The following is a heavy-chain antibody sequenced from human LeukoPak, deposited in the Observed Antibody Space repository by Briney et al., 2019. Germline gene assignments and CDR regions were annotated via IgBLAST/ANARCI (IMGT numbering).Heavy chain of an antibody. J-gene: IGHJ4*02. CDR2: IKSKTDGGTT. CDR1: GFTFSNAW. D-gene: IGHD3-3*01. V-gene: IGHV3-15*01. CDR3: TSLFLEWSPTDY. Sequence: PGGSLRLSCAASGFTFSNAWMSWVRQAPGKGLEWVGRIKSKTDGGTTDYAAPVKGRFTISRDDSKNTLYLQMNSLKTEDTAVYYCTSLFLEWSPTDYWGQGTLVTVSS.